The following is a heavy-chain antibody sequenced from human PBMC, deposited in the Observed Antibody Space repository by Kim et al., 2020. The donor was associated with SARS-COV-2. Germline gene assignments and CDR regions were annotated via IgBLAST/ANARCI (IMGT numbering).Heavy chain of an antibody. CDR2: INPNSGGT. D-gene: IGHD1-1*01. CDR3: AGNDRNDEYYFDY. V-gene: IGHV1-2*02. CDR1: GYTFTGYY. J-gene: IGHJ4*02. Sequence: ASVKVSCKASGYTFTGYYMHWVRQAPGQGLEWMGWINPNSGGTNYAQKFQGRVTMTRDTSISTAYMELSRLRSDDTAVYYCAGNDRNDEYYFDYWGQGTLVTVSS.